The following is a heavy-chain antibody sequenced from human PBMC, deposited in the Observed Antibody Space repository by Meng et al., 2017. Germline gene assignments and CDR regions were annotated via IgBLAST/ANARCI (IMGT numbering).Heavy chain of an antibody. J-gene: IGHJ6*02. CDR2: ISSSSSYI. Sequence: GESLKTPRAASGFTFSSYAMHWVRQAPGKGLEWVSSISSSSSYIYYADSVKGRFTISRDNAKNSLYLQMNSLRAEDTAVYYCARDSPYYYYGMDVWGQGTRVPSP. CDR3: ARDSPYYYYGMDV. V-gene: IGHV3-21*01. CDR1: GFTFSSYA.